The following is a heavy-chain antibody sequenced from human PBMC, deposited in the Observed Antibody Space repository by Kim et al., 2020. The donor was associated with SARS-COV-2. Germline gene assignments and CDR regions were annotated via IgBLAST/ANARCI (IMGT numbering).Heavy chain of an antibody. CDR2: IYHSGST. CDR3: ARRRHIVVVTAMYYWYFDL. Sequence: SETLSLTCAVSGGSISSSNWWSWVRQPPGKGLEWIGEIYHSGSTNYNPSLKSRVTISVDKSKNQFSLKLSSVTAADTAVYYCARRRHIVVVTAMYYWYFDLWGRGTLVTVSS. J-gene: IGHJ2*01. V-gene: IGHV4-4*02. D-gene: IGHD2-21*02. CDR1: GGSISSSNW.